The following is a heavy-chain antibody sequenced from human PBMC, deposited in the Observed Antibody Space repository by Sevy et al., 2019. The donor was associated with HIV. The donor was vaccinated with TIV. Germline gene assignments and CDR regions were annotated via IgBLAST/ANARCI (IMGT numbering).Heavy chain of an antibody. CDR3: VGRRYSYTYSWSYHFDY. J-gene: IGHJ4*02. V-gene: IGHV3-11*01. D-gene: IGHD5-18*01. CDR2: ISRSGTTL. Sequence: GGSLRLSCAASGLTLSDYYMSWIRQAPGKGLEWLSYISRSGTTLYSADSVKGRFAISRDNAKNSLYLQMNSLRAEDTAVYFCVGRRYSYTYSWSYHFDYWGQGTLVTVSS. CDR1: GLTLSDYY.